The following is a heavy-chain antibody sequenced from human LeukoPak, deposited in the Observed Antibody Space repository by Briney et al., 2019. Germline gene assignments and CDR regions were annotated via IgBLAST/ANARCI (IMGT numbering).Heavy chain of an antibody. Sequence: GASVKVSCKASGGTFSSYAINWVRQAPGQGLEWMGRIIPILSITDYAQKFQGRVTITADKSTSTAYMDLSSLRSEDTAVYYCARSGGSGDNNWFDPWGQGTLVTVSS. D-gene: IGHD3-10*01. CDR2: IIPILSIT. J-gene: IGHJ5*02. CDR3: ARSGGSGDNNWFDP. CDR1: GGTFSSYA. V-gene: IGHV1-69*04.